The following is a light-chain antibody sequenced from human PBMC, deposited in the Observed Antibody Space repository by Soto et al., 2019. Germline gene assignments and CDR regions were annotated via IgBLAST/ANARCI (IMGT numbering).Light chain of an antibody. CDR3: QQRSNWSYT. J-gene: IGKJ2*01. CDR2: DAS. V-gene: IGKV3-11*01. Sequence: EIVLTQSPATLSLSPGERATLSCRASQSVSSYLAWYQQKPGQAPRLLLYDASNRATGIPARFSGSGSGTDFTLTISSLEPEDFAVYYCQQRSNWSYTFCQGTKLEIK. CDR1: QSVSSY.